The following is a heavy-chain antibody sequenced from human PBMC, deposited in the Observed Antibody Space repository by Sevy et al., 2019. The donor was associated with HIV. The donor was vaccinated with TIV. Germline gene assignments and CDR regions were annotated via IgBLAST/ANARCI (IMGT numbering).Heavy chain of an antibody. J-gene: IGHJ6*02. CDR1: GGSFSGYY. V-gene: IGHV4-34*01. D-gene: IGHD3-10*01. Sequence: SVTLSLTCAVYGGSFSGYYWSWIRQPPGKGLEWIGEINHSGSTNYNPSLKSRVTISVDTSKNQFSLKLSSVTAADTAVYYCARTGGSGSYYNVAHYYYGMDVWGQGTTVTVSS. CDR3: ARTGGSGSYYNVAHYYYGMDV. CDR2: INHSGST.